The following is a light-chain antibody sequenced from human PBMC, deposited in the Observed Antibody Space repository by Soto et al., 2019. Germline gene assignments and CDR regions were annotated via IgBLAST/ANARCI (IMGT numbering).Light chain of an antibody. V-gene: IGKV3-20*01. CDR3: HQYGTLYT. J-gene: IGKJ2*01. CDR2: GAS. CDR1: QSVSSSY. Sequence: EIVLTQSPGTLSLSPGERATLSCRASQSVSSSYLAWYQQKPGQAPRLLIYGASSRATGIPDRFSGSVSGTDFTLTISRLEPEDFAVYYCHQYGTLYTFGQGTKLEIK.